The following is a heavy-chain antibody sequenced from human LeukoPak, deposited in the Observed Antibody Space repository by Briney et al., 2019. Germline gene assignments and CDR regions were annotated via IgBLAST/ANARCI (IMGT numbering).Heavy chain of an antibody. CDR2: INPHTGDT. CDR3: ARGDFDFDS. D-gene: IGHD2-21*01. V-gene: IGHV1-18*01. CDR1: GYTFVTYG. Sequence: GASVTVSCKASGYTFVTYGISWVRQAPGQGLEWMGWINPHTGDTKNAQKFHDRVTMTADPFTDTAYMELRSLRSDDTGVYYCARGDFDFDSWGQGTLVTVS. J-gene: IGHJ4*02.